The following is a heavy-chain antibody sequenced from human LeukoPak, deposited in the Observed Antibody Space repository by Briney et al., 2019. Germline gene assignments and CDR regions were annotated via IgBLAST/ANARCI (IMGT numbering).Heavy chain of an antibody. V-gene: IGHV3-48*03. Sequence: PGGSLRLSCAASGFTFSNYEMNWVRQAPGKGLEWVSFISSSGNTKYYPDSVKGRFTISRDNAKNSLYLQMNSLRAEDTAVYYCARDPDYDSLFDYWGQGTLVTVSS. CDR2: ISSSGNTK. CDR3: ARDPDYDSLFDY. J-gene: IGHJ4*02. CDR1: GFTFSNYE. D-gene: IGHD3-22*01.